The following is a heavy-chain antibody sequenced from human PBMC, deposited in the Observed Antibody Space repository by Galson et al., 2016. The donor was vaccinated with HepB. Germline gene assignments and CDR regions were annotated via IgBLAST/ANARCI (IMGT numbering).Heavy chain of an antibody. J-gene: IGHJ4*02. CDR1: GFTFVNYV. Sequence: SLRLSCAVSGFTFVNYVMNWVRQAPGKGLEWVSLITSGDTTYYADAVKGRFTIFRDNSKNTLSLQMTRLRVEDTAVYFCARSDYFGSGNYEFWGQGSLVIVAS. D-gene: IGHD3-10*01. V-gene: IGHV3-23*01. CDR3: ARSDYFGSGNYEF. CDR2: ITSGDTT.